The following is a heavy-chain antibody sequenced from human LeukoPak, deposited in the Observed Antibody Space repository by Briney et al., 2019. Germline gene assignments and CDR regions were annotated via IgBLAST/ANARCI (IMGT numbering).Heavy chain of an antibody. CDR3: AKDQGGTYSSYNY. V-gene: IGHV3-33*03. Sequence: GSLRLSCAASGFTFSSYGVHWVRQASGKGLEWVAVIWYDGSNKYYADSVKGRFTISRDKSKNTLYLQMNSLRAEDTAVYYCAKDQGGTYSSYNYWGQGTLVTVSS. CDR2: IWYDGSNK. J-gene: IGHJ4*02. D-gene: IGHD6-19*01. CDR1: GFTFSSYG.